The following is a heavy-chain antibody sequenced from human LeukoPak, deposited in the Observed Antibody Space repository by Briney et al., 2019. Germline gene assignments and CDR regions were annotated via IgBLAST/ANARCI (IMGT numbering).Heavy chain of an antibody. CDR1: GYTFTGYY. CDR2: IYPNTGGT. Sequence: ASVKVSCKASGYTFTGYYLHWVRQAPGQGLEWMGWIYPNTGGTKSTQKFQGRVSMTRDTAISTAYMGINRLTSDDTAVYYCAREPGTATGYWGQGTLVTVSP. D-gene: IGHD1-1*01. J-gene: IGHJ4*02. V-gene: IGHV1-2*02. CDR3: AREPGTATGY.